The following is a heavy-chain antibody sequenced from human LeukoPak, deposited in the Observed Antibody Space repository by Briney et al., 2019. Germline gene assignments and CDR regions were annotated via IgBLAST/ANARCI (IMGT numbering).Heavy chain of an antibody. Sequence: ASVKVSCKASGGTFSSYAISWVRQAPGQGLEWMGGIIPIFGTANYAQKFQGRVTITADESTSTAYMELNSLRAEDTAVYYCARAIAVAADGHVFDYWGQGTLVTVSS. D-gene: IGHD6-19*01. V-gene: IGHV1-69*13. CDR3: ARAIAVAADGHVFDY. J-gene: IGHJ4*02. CDR1: GGTFSSYA. CDR2: IIPIFGTA.